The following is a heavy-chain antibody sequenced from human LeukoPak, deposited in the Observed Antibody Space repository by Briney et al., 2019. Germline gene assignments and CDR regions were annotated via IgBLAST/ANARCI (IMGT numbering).Heavy chain of an antibody. CDR1: GGSLSSVSYD. D-gene: IGHD1-26*01. Sequence: PSQTLSLTCTVSGGSLSSVSYDWSWIRQPAGKGLEWIGYIYHSGSTYYNPSLKSRVTISVDRSKNQFSLKLSSVTAADTAVYYCARDRGIVGATDGGVVAFDIWGQGTMVTVSS. CDR2: IYHSGST. CDR3: ARDRGIVGATDGGVVAFDI. J-gene: IGHJ3*02. V-gene: IGHV4-30-2*01.